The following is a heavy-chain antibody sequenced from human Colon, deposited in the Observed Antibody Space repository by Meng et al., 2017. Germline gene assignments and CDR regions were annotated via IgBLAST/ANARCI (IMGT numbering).Heavy chain of an antibody. D-gene: IGHD3-22*01. CDR1: GFTFGSYA. CDR3: AKWGIEGYSDSGAFYPNY. CDR2: ISNSGVVT. Sequence: GGSLRLSCAVSGFTFGSYAMAWVRHGPGKGLEWVSAISNSGVVTNYAESVKGRFTISRDNSKNTLYLQMNSLRIEDTAVYYCAKWGIEGYSDSGAFYPNYWGQGTQVTVSS. V-gene: IGHV3-23*01. J-gene: IGHJ4*02.